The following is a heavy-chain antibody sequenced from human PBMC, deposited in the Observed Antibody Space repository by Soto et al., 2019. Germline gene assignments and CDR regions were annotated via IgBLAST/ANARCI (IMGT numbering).Heavy chain of an antibody. D-gene: IGHD1-26*01. Sequence: EVPLLESGGGLVQPGGSLRLSCAASGFTFSSYAMRWVRQAPGKGLEWVSAISGSGGSTYYADSVKGRFTISRDNSKNTLYLQMNSLSAEDTAVYYCARRGSGSYYAYWGQGTLVTVSS. CDR2: ISGSGGST. V-gene: IGHV3-23*01. CDR1: GFTFSSYA. CDR3: ARRGSGSYYAY. J-gene: IGHJ4*02.